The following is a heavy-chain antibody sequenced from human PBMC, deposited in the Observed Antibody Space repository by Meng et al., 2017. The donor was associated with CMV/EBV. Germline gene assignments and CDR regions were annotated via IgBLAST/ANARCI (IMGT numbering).Heavy chain of an antibody. D-gene: IGHD6-13*01. CDR3: ARAWIAAAGTLDY. J-gene: IGHJ4*02. CDR2: IRYDGSTK. CDR1: GFIFSTYG. V-gene: IGHV3-30*02. Sequence: GESLKISCAASGFIFSTYGMHWVRQAPGKGLEWVAFIRYDGSTKYYADSVKGRFTISRDNSKNTLNLQMNSLRGEDTAVYHCARAWIAAAGTLDYWGQGTLVTVSS.